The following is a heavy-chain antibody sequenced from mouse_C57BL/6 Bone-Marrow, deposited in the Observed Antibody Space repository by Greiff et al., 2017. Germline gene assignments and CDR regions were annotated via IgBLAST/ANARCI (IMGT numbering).Heavy chain of an antibody. CDR3: ARGGYGNPFAY. D-gene: IGHD2-1*01. Sequence: QVQLQQPGAELVMPGASVKLSCKASGYTFTSYWMHWVKQRPGQGLEWIGEIDPSDSYTNYNQKFKGKSTLTVDKSSSTAYMQLSSLPSEDSAVYYCARGGYGNPFAYWGQGTMVTVSA. J-gene: IGHJ3*01. CDR1: GYTFTSYW. CDR2: IDPSDSYT. V-gene: IGHV1-69*01.